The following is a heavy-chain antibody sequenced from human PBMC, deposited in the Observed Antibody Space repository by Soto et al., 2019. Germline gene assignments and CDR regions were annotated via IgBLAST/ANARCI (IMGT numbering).Heavy chain of an antibody. D-gene: IGHD3-22*01. J-gene: IGHJ4*02. CDR3: AKDRPPYYYDSSGYSFDY. Sequence: GGSLRLSCAASGFTFSSYAMSWVRQAPGKGLEWVSAISGRGGSTYYADSVKGRFTISRDNSKNTLYLQMNSLRAEDTAVYYCAKDRPPYYYDSSGYSFDYWGQGTLVTVYS. V-gene: IGHV3-23*01. CDR2: ISGRGGST. CDR1: GFTFSSYA.